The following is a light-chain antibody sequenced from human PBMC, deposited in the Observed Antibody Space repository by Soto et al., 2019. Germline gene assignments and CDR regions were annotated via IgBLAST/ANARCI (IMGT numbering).Light chain of an antibody. CDR2: WAS. Sequence: DIVMTQSPDSLAVSLGERATINCKSSQSVLSSSNNKNYLAWYQQKPGHPPKLLIYWASTRESGVPDRFSGSGSVTDFTLTISSLQAEDVAVYYCQQYYSTPLAFGGGSKVEI. CDR3: QQYYSTPLA. V-gene: IGKV4-1*01. CDR1: QSVLSSSNNKNY. J-gene: IGKJ4*02.